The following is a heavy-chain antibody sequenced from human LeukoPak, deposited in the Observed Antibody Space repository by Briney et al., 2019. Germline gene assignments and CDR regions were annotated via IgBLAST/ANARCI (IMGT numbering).Heavy chain of an antibody. CDR2: ISAYNGNT. J-gene: IGHJ6*02. Sequence: SAXXXCXASGYTFTSYGISXVRQAPGQGXXWXGWISAYNGNTNYAQKLQGRVTMTTDTSTSTAYMELRSLRSDDTAVYYCARDPGLQSYYYYYGMDVWGQGTTVTVSS. CDR3: ARDPGLQSYYYYYGMDV. D-gene: IGHD5-24*01. V-gene: IGHV1-18*01. CDR1: GYTFTSYG.